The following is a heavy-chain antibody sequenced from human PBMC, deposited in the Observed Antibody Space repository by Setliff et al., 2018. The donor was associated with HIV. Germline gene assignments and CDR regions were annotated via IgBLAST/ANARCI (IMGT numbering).Heavy chain of an antibody. Sequence: SSVKVSCMGSGDTFTTYVVSWVRQAPGQGLEWMGGRSPIFSTTNYAQKFQGRVTITTDESTSRAYMELSSLRSEDTDVYYCGITSRGYSLQRGVAFDIWGQGTLVTVSS. CDR2: RSPIFSTT. J-gene: IGHJ3*02. CDR1: GDTFTTYV. CDR3: GITSRGYSLQRGVAFDI. V-gene: IGHV1-69*05. D-gene: IGHD3-22*01.